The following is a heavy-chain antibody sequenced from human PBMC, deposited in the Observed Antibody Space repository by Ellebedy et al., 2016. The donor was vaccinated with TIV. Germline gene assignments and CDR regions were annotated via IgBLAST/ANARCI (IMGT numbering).Heavy chain of an antibody. CDR1: GYTFTGYY. Sequence: AASVKVSCKASGYTFTGYYLHWVRQAPGHGLEWMGWINPNSGGTIYAQKFQGRFTMTRDTSISTAYMELSRLRSDDTAVYYCARDRPVGATTTDFDYWGQGTLVTVSS. D-gene: IGHD1-26*01. J-gene: IGHJ4*02. V-gene: IGHV1-2*02. CDR3: ARDRPVGATTTDFDY. CDR2: INPNSGGT.